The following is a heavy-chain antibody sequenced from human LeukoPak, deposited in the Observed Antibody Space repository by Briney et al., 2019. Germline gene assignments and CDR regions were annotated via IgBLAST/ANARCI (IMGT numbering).Heavy chain of an antibody. CDR3: ARGYFDWLGYFDY. CDR1: GFTFSSYS. J-gene: IGHJ4*02. V-gene: IGHV3-21*01. Sequence: GGSLRLSCAASGFTFSSYSMNWVRPAPGKGLEWVSSISSSSSYIYYADSVKGRFTISRDNAKNSLYLQMNSLRAEDTPVYYCARGYFDWLGYFDYWGQGTLVTVSS. CDR2: ISSSSSYI. D-gene: IGHD3-9*01.